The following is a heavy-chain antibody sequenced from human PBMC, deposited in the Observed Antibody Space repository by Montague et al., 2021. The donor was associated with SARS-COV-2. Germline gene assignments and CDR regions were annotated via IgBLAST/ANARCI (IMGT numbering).Heavy chain of an antibody. CDR1: GFTFSSYA. CDR2: ISYDGSNK. D-gene: IGHD3-10*01. J-gene: IGHJ4*02. V-gene: IGHV3-30*04. CDR3: ARLSPGEAAVIDY. Sequence: SLRLSCAASGFTFSSYAMHWVRQAPGKGLEWVAVISYDGSNKYYADSVKGRFTISRDNARRSLYLQMNSLRAEDTAVYYCARLSPGEAAVIDYWGQGTLVTVSS.